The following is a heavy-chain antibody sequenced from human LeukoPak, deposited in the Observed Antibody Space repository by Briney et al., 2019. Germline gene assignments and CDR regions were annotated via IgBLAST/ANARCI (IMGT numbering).Heavy chain of an antibody. Sequence: GGSLRLSCAASGFTFNTYAMSWVRQAPGKGLEWVSGISGRGGSTYYADSVKGRFTISRDDSKNTLYLQMNSLKTEDTAVYYCTTPPTYYYGSGSPRKPTDYWGQGTLVTVSS. CDR2: ISGRGGST. CDR3: TTPPTYYYGSGSPRKPTDY. J-gene: IGHJ4*02. D-gene: IGHD3-10*01. CDR1: GFTFNTYA. V-gene: IGHV3-23*01.